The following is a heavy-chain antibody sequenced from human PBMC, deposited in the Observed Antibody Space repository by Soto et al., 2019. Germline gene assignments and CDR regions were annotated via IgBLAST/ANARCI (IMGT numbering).Heavy chain of an antibody. CDR2: INSDGSST. D-gene: IGHD1-20*01. V-gene: IGHV3-74*01. J-gene: IGHJ4*02. Sequence: EVHLVESGGGLVQPGGSLRLSCAASGFTFSSYWMHWVRQVPGKGLVWVSRINSDGSSTTDADSVKGRFTISRDNAKNMLYLQMNSLRFEDTAVYYCARGPEGINWYTHPIDYWGQGAPVTVSS. CDR1: GFTFSSYW. CDR3: ARGPEGINWYTHPIDY.